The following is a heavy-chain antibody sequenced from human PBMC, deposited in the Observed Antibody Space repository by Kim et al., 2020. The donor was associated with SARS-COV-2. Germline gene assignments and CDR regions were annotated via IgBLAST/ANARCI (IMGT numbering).Heavy chain of an antibody. CDR2: IYYSGSS. Sequence: SETLSLTCTVSGGAISSSSYYWGWFRQPTGKGLEWIGSIYYSGSSYYNPSLKSRVTISVDTFKKQFSLKLRVVTAGDTAVYYGAKNYDILTGKDYWGQGTLVTVSS. CDR1: GGAISSSSYY. V-gene: IGHV4-39*01. CDR3: AKNYDILTGKDY. J-gene: IGHJ4*02. D-gene: IGHD3-9*01.